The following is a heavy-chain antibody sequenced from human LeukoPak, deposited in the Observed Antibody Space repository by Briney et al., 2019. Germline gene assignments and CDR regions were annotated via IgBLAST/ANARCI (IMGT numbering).Heavy chain of an antibody. V-gene: IGHV6-1*01. CDR1: GDSVSSNSVA. J-gene: IGHJ3*01. Sequence: SQTLSLSCAISGDSVSSNSVAWNWIRQSPSRGLEWLGRTYYRSQWYNNYARSVMSRISVDPDTSKNQFSLHLSSVTPDDTAVYYCARGYAFDVWGQGTMVTVSS. CDR2: TYYRSQWYN. CDR3: ARGYAFDV.